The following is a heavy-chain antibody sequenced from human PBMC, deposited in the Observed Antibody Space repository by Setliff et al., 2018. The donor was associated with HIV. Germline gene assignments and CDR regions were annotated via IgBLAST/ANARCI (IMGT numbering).Heavy chain of an antibody. V-gene: IGHV1-2*06. J-gene: IGHJ6*03. CDR2: INPNIGST. Sequence: GASVKVSCKASGYTFTGYYIHWVRQAPGQGLQWMGRINPNIGSTNYAQNFQGRATMTRDTSVNTAFMELSNLRSDDTAVYYCAKEYLTTDILYSGYMDVWGKRTTVTVSS. CDR3: AKEYLTTDILYSGYMDV. CDR1: GYTFTGYY. D-gene: IGHD3-9*01.